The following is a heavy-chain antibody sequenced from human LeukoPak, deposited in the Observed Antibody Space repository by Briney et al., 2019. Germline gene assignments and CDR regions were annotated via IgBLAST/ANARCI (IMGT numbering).Heavy chain of an antibody. CDR1: GFTFSDYY. J-gene: IGHJ4*02. CDR2: ISSSGSTI. D-gene: IGHD3-10*01. CDR3: AKDKAPYGSGSPTYFDY. Sequence: GGSMRLSCAASGFTFSDYYMSWIRQAPGKGLEWVSYISSSGSTIYYADSVKGRFTISRDNAKNSLYLQMNSLRAEDMALYYCAKDKAPYGSGSPTYFDYWGQGTLVTVSS. V-gene: IGHV3-11*01.